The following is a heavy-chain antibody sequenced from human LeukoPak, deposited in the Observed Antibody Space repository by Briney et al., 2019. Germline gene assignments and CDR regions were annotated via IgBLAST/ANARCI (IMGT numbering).Heavy chain of an antibody. Sequence: PGGSLRLSCAASGFTFSSYAMSWVRQAPGKGLEWVSAISGSGGSTYYADSVKGRFTISRDNSKNTLYLQMNSLRAEDTAAYYCAKDGGYSSGRTPFDYWGQGTLVTVSS. CDR2: ISGSGGST. CDR3: AKDGGYSSGRTPFDY. V-gene: IGHV3-23*01. D-gene: IGHD6-19*01. J-gene: IGHJ4*02. CDR1: GFTFSSYA.